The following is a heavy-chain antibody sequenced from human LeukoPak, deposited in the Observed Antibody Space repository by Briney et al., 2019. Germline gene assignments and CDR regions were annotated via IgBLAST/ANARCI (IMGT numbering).Heavy chain of an antibody. Sequence: ASVKVSCKASGHTFTSYGISWVRQAPGQGLEWMGWIGAYNGNTNYAQKLQGRVTMTTDTSTSTAYMELRSLRSDDTAVYYCARTDSPLVKYYFDYWGQGTLVTVSS. D-gene: IGHD2-21*01. CDR3: ARTDSPLVKYYFDY. CDR2: IGAYNGNT. V-gene: IGHV1-18*01. CDR1: GHTFTSYG. J-gene: IGHJ4*02.